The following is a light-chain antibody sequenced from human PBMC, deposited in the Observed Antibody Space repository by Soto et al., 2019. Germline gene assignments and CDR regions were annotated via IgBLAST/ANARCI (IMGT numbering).Light chain of an antibody. CDR3: SSYTSSSTVV. CDR1: SSDVGGFNF. V-gene: IGLV2-14*03. CDR2: DVT. Sequence: QSALTQPASVSASPGQSITISCTGTSSDVGGFNFVSWYQHHPGKAPKLLIYDVTNRPSGVSNRFSGSKSGNTASLTISGLQGEDEADYYCSSYTSSSTVVFGGGTKLTVL. J-gene: IGLJ2*01.